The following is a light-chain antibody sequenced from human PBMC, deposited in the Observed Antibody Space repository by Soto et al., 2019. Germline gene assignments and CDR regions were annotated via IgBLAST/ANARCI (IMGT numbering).Light chain of an antibody. Sequence: EIVMTQSPVTLSVSPGGTATLSCRASQSVSTNLAWYQQKPGQAPRLLIYGASTRATGIPARFSGSGSGTEFTLTISSLQPEDFAVYYCQQCGGSPLFSFGPGTRVDI. CDR1: QSVSTN. J-gene: IGKJ3*01. CDR3: QQCGGSPLFS. V-gene: IGKV3-15*01. CDR2: GAS.